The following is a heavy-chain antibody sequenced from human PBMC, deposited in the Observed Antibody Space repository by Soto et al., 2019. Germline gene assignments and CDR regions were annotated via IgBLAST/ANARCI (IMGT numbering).Heavy chain of an antibody. V-gene: IGHV1-3*01. CDR2: INAGNGNT. J-gene: IGHJ3*02. Sequence: ASVKVSCKASGYTFTSYAMHWVRQAPGQRLEWMGWINAGNGNTKYSQKFQGRVTITRDTSASTAYMELSSLRSEDTAVYYCARYLPTGYCSGGSCSERGAFDIWGQGTMVTVSS. CDR1: GYTFTSYA. CDR3: ARYLPTGYCSGGSCSERGAFDI. D-gene: IGHD2-15*01.